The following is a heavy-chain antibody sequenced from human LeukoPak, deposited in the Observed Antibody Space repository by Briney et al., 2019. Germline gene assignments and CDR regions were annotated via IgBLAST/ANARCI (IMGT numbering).Heavy chain of an antibody. CDR1: GGSISSSSYY. CDR2: IYYSGST. J-gene: IGHJ6*03. V-gene: IGHV4-39*01. D-gene: IGHD1-1*01. CDR3: ARLTLEYYYYYMDV. Sequence: SETLSLTCTVSGGSISSSSYYWGWIRQPPGKGLEWIGSIYYSGSTYYNPSLKSRVTISVDTSKNQFSLKLSSVTAADTAVCYCARLTLEYYYYYMDVWGKGTTVTVSS.